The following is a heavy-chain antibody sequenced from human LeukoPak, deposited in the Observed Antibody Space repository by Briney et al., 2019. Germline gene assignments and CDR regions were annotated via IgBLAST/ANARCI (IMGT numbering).Heavy chain of an antibody. Sequence: GGSLRLSCAASGFTFSTYSMNWVRQAPGEGLEWVALISYDGSNKYYADSVKGRFTISRDNSKNTLYLRMNSLRPEDTAVYYCARDLHSDILTGLDYWGQGTLVTVSS. CDR1: GFTFSTYS. V-gene: IGHV3-30*03. J-gene: IGHJ4*02. CDR2: ISYDGSNK. D-gene: IGHD3-9*01. CDR3: ARDLHSDILTGLDY.